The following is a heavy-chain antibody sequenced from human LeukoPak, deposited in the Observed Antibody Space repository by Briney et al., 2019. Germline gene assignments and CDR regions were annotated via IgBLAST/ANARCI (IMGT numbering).Heavy chain of an antibody. CDR2: ISRSGGSP. CDR3: AKYDSSGYYFEY. J-gene: IGHJ4*02. CDR1: GFTFSSYA. V-gene: IGHV3-23*01. D-gene: IGHD3-22*01. Sequence: PGGSLRLSCAASGFTFSSYAMSWVRQAPGKGLEWVSAISRSGGSPHYADSVEGRFTVSRDNSNNTVSLQMNSLRAEDTAVYYCAKYDSSGYYFEYWGQGTLVTVSS.